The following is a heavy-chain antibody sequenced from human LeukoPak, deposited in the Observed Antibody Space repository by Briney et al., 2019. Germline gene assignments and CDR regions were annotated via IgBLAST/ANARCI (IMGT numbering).Heavy chain of an antibody. D-gene: IGHD5-18*01. J-gene: IGHJ4*02. CDR1: GGPHSSYY. Sequence: SSETLSLLCTLSGGPHSSYYWSWTPHPPGEALEWIGYIYYSGTTNYNPSLKSRVTISVDTSKNQFSLKLSSVTAADTAVYYCARGSGRSYGYDYWGQGTLVTVSS. CDR3: ARGSGRSYGYDY. V-gene: IGHV4-59*01. CDR2: IYYSGTT.